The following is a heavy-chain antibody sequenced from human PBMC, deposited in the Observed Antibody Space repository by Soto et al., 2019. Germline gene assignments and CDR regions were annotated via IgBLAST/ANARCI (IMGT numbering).Heavy chain of an antibody. CDR2: IHHSGDD. J-gene: IGHJ4*02. V-gene: IGHV4-4*02. Sequence: TSETLSLTCAVSGGSISNDAWWWSWVRQPPGKGLEWIGEIHHSGDDNYNPSLRSRVTLSLDKSKNQFSLRLTSVTAADTAVYYCARLEFGNFGAYWGQGAPVTVSS. CDR1: GGSISNDAW. CDR3: ARLEFGNFGAY. D-gene: IGHD3-10*01.